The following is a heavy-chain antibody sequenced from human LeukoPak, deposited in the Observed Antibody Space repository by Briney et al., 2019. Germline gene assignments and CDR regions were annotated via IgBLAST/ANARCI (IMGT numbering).Heavy chain of an antibody. D-gene: IGHD3-10*01. J-gene: IGHJ4*02. V-gene: IGHV4-4*07. CDR1: DTSINTYY. CDR3: AKVAKYYYGSETYFFFDH. Sequence: SETLSLTCTVSDTSINTYYWSWIRQPAGKGLEWIGHIYTTGTTNYNPSLKSRVTMSIDTSKNQFSLNLRSVTAADTAVYYCAKVAKYYYGSETYFFFDHWGQGTLVTVSS. CDR2: IYTTGTT.